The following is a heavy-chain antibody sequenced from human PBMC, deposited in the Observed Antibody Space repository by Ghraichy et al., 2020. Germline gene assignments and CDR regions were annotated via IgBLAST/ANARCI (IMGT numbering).Heavy chain of an antibody. CDR1: GASISGTGFY. D-gene: IGHD2-2*01. J-gene: IGHJ4*02. CDR2: IYYIGRT. V-gene: IGHV4-39*01. Sequence: LTCSVSGASISGTGFYWGWIRQPPGKGLEWIGNIYYIGRTHYKPSLESRVTISVDTPKNQFSLKLSSVTASDTAVYYCASLDCSSTSCYVGYYFDSWGQGTRVTVSS. CDR3: ASLDCSSTSCYVGYYFDS.